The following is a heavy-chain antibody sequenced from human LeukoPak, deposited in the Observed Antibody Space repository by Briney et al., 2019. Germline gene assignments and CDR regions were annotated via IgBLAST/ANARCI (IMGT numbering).Heavy chain of an antibody. CDR1: GGSISSSSYY. V-gene: IGHV4-39*07. Sequence: SESLSLTCTVSGGSISSSSYYWGWIRQPPGKGLEWIGSIYYSGSTYYNPSLKSRVTISVDTSKNQFSLKLSSVTAADTAVYYCASGTGGGNPFDYWGQGTLVTVSS. CDR3: ASGTGGGNPFDY. J-gene: IGHJ4*02. D-gene: IGHD4-23*01. CDR2: IYYSGST.